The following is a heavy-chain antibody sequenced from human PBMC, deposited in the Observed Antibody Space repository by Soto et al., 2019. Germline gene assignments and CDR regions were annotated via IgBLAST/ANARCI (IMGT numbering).Heavy chain of an antibody. CDR1: GGSISSGGYS. Sequence: SETLSLTCAVSGGSISSGGYSWSWIRQPPGKGLEWIGYIYHSGSTYYNPSLKSRVTISVDRSKNQFSLKLSSVTAADTAVYYCARTRIPTYWFDPWGQGTLVTVSS. V-gene: IGHV4-30-2*01. CDR2: IYHSGST. J-gene: IGHJ5*02. CDR3: ARTRIPTYWFDP. D-gene: IGHD2-15*01.